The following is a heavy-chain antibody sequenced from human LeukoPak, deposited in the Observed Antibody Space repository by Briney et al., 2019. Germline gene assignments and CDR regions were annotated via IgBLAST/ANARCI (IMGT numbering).Heavy chain of an antibody. J-gene: IGHJ4*02. D-gene: IGHD1-26*01. CDR2: IKEDGSET. V-gene: IGHV3-7*04. CDR3: ARDLHPRYYLPDY. Sequence: PGGSLRLSCVASGFTFNNYWMSWVRQAPGKGLEWVASIKEDGSETYYVDSVKGRFTISRDNAKNSLYLQMNSLRAEDTAVYYCARDLHPRYYLPDYWGQGTLVTVSS. CDR1: GFTFNNYW.